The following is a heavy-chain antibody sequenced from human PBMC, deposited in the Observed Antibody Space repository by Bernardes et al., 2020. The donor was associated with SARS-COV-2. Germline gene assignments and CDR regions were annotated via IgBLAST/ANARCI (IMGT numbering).Heavy chain of an antibody. CDR3: ARARVSRGYNWNDSPRYFDY. V-gene: IGHV1-3*01. J-gene: IGHJ4*02. D-gene: IGHD1-20*01. CDR1: GYTFTSYA. Sequence: ASVKVSCKASGYTFTSYAMHWVRQAPGQRLEWMGWINAGNGNTKYSQKFQGRVTITRDTSASTAYMELSSLRSEDTAVYYCARARVSRGYNWNDSPRYFDYWGQGTLVTVSS. CDR2: INAGNGNT.